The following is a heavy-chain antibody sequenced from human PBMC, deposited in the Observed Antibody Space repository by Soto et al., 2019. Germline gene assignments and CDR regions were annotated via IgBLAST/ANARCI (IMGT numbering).Heavy chain of an antibody. D-gene: IGHD1-26*01. V-gene: IGHV4-61*08. CDR2: VFYPRDT. Sequence: QVHLQESGPGLVKPSETLSLTCSVSGGSVSSPGYYWSWIRQPPGKGLEWIGYVFYPRDTNYNPSRKGRATISLDTSNYQFSLKLTSVTAADTALYYCARRSHSGAYYGLDVWGQGTTVTVSS. J-gene: IGHJ6*02. CDR1: GGSVSSPGYY. CDR3: ARRSHSGAYYGLDV.